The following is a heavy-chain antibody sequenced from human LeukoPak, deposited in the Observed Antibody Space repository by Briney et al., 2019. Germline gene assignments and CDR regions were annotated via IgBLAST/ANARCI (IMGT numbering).Heavy chain of an antibody. V-gene: IGHV1-46*01. CDR2: INPSGGST. Sequence: ASVKVSCKASGYTFTSYYMHWVRQAPGQGLEWMGIINPSGGSTSYAQKFQGRVTMTRDTSTSTVYMELSSLRSEDTAVYYCASNIAVAGLFDYWGQGTLVTVSS. CDR1: GYTFTSYY. D-gene: IGHD6-19*01. CDR3: ASNIAVAGLFDY. J-gene: IGHJ4*02.